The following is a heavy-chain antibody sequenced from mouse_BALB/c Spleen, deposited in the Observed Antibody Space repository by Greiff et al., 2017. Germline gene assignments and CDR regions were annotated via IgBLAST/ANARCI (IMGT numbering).Heavy chain of an antibody. Sequence: VQLQQSGPSLVKPSQTLSLTCSVTGDSITSGYWNWIRKFPGNKLEYMGYISYSGSTYYNPSLKSRISITRDTSKNQYYLQLNSVTTVDTATYYCARCGYDGFYAMDYWGQGTSVTVSS. D-gene: IGHD2-2*01. CDR3: ARCGYDGFYAMDY. CDR1: GDSITSGY. J-gene: IGHJ4*01. V-gene: IGHV3-8*02. CDR2: ISYSGST.